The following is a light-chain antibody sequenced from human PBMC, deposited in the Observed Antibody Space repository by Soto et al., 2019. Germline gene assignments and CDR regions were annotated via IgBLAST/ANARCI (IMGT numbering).Light chain of an antibody. J-gene: IGKJ2*01. CDR3: QQYKNWPPLYT. Sequence: EIVLTQSPATLSVSPGERATLSCRASQSVSSNLAWFQQRPGQAPGLLIYGASTRAADIPARFSGSGSGTEFTLTISSLQSEDFAVYYCQQYKNWPPLYTFGQGTKLEIK. CDR2: GAS. V-gene: IGKV3-15*01. CDR1: QSVSSN.